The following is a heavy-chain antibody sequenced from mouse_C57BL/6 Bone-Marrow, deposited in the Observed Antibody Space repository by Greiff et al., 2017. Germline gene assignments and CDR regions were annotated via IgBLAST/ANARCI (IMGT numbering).Heavy chain of an antibody. CDR1: GYTFTSYW. D-gene: IGHD1-1*02. CDR2: IAPSDSYT. CDR3: ARDYGGRYYFDY. Sequence: VQLQQPGAELVMPGASVKLSCKASGYTFTSYWMHWVKQRPGQGLERIGEIAPSDSYTNYNQKFKGKSTLTVDKSSSTAYMQLSSLTSEDSAVYYGARDYGGRYYFDYGGQGTALTVSA. V-gene: IGHV1-69*01. J-gene: IGHJ2*01.